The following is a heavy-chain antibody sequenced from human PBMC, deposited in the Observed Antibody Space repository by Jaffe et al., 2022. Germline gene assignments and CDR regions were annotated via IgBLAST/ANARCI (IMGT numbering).Heavy chain of an antibody. D-gene: IGHD5-12*01. V-gene: IGHV2-5*02. CDR1: GFSLSTNGVG. Sequence: QVTLKESGPTVVKPTQTLTLTCTFSGFSLSTNGVGVGWIRQPPGKALEWLALIYWDDDKHYSPSLKNRLTITKGTSINQVVLTMTNMDPVDTATYYCTRGSRVAGYNTPYYFDFWGQGALLTVSS. CDR2: IYWDDDK. J-gene: IGHJ4*02. CDR3: TRGSRVAGYNTPYYFDF.